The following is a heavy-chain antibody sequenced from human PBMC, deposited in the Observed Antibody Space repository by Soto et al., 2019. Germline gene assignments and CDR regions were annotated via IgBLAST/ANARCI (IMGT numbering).Heavy chain of an antibody. D-gene: IGHD3-22*01. J-gene: IGHJ4*02. CDR2: IYYTGNT. V-gene: IGHV4-30-4*01. CDR3: ARAPYDSSTYYLDY. CDR1: GASISGGDYY. Sequence: QVQLQELGPGLVKPSQTLSLTCTVSGASISGGDYYWTWIRQPPGKGLEWIGSIYYTGNTYSNPSLESRLSISVDPSNNQFALRLTSVTAPDTAIYYCARAPYDSSTYYLDYWGQGTLVTVSS.